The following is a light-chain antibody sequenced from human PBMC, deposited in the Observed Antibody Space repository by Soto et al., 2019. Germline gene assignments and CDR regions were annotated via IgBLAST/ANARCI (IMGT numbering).Light chain of an antibody. J-gene: IGKJ2*01. V-gene: IGKV3-20*01. Sequence: EIVLTQSPGTLSLSPGERATLSCRASQSVSSSYLAWYQQKPGQAPRLLIYGASSRATGIPDRFSGSGSGTDFTISIIRLEPEDFAVYYCQQYGSSPLYTFSQGTKLEIK. CDR1: QSVSSSY. CDR3: QQYGSSPLYT. CDR2: GAS.